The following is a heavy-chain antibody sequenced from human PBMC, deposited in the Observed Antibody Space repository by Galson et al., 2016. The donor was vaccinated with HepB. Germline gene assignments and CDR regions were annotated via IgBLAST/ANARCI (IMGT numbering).Heavy chain of an antibody. Sequence: SLRLSCAASGFTSSDYYMSWIRQTPGKGLEWVSYISSSSSYTDYADSVKGRFTISRDNAKNSLYLQLNSLRAEDTAVYYCARDHITAIRTVYNWFDSWGQGTLVTVSS. CDR2: ISSSSSYT. D-gene: IGHD1-20*01. J-gene: IGHJ5*01. CDR1: GFTSSDYY. V-gene: IGHV3-11*06. CDR3: ARDHITAIRTVYNWFDS.